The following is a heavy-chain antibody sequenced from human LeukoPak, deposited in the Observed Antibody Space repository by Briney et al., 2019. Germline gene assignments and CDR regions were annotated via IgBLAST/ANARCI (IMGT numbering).Heavy chain of an antibody. CDR3: AKMSTAEVCFDY. CDR1: GGSINNYY. Sequence: PSETLSLTCTVSGGSINNYYWNWIRQPPGKGLEWIGYIYYTGNTNYNPSLKSRVTISVDTSKNQFSLKLSSVTAADTAVYYCAKMSTAEVCFDYWGQGTLVTVSS. V-gene: IGHV4-59*12. D-gene: IGHD5-24*01. CDR2: IYYTGNT. J-gene: IGHJ4*02.